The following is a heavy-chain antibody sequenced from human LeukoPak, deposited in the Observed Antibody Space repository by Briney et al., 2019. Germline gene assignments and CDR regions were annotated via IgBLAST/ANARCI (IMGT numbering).Heavy chain of an antibody. D-gene: IGHD1/OR15-1a*01. CDR2: VYYSGST. CDR1: GGSISSYY. V-gene: IGHV4-59*08. Sequence: SETLSLTCTVSGGSISSYYWSWIRQPSGKGLEWIGYVYYSGSTNYNPSLKSRVTISVDTSKNHFSLKLSSVTAADTAVYSCARSIIGTRSKFDYWGQGTLVTVSS. J-gene: IGHJ4*02. CDR3: ARSIIGTRSKFDY.